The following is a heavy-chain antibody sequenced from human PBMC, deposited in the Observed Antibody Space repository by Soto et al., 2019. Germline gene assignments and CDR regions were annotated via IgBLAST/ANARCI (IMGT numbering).Heavy chain of an antibody. CDR3: ARSIRYFDWLLDFDY. CDR1: GGSISSSSYY. Sequence: SETLSLTCTVSGGSISSSSYYWGWIRQPPGKGLEWIGSIYYSGSTYYNPSLKSRVTISVDTSKNQFSLKLSSVTAADTAVYYCARSIRYFDWLLDFDYWGQGTLVTVSS. J-gene: IGHJ4*02. V-gene: IGHV4-39*01. CDR2: IYYSGST. D-gene: IGHD3-9*01.